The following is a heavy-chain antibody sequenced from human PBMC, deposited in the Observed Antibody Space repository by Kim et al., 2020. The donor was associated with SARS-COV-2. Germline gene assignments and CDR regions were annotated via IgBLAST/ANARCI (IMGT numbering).Heavy chain of an antibody. V-gene: IGHV1-46*01. CDR2: ST. J-gene: IGHJ6*02. CDR3: ASNYYYGMDV. Sequence: STSHTQKFQGRVTLTRDTSTSTVYMELSSLRSEDTAVYYCASNYYYGMDVWGQGTTVTVSS.